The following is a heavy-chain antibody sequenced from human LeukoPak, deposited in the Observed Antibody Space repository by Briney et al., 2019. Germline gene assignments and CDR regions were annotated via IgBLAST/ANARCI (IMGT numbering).Heavy chain of an antibody. CDR1: GFTFSSYG. J-gene: IGHJ4*02. V-gene: IGHV3-33*01. CDR2: IWYDGSNQ. D-gene: IGHD3-10*01. Sequence: PGRSLRLSCAASGFTFSSYGMHWVRQAPRKGVAWVAVIWYDGSNQYYAASVKGRFTISRDNSKNTLYLQMNSLRAEDTAVYYCARGRVLLWFGELYKVDYWGQGTLVTVSS. CDR3: ARGRVLLWFGELYKVDY.